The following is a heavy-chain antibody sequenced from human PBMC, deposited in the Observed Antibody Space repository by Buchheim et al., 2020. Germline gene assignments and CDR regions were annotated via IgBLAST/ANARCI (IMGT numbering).Heavy chain of an antibody. V-gene: IGHV3-23*01. CDR2: SIGSGAPT. D-gene: IGHD2-21*01. CDR1: GFTFTSYG. Sequence: EVLLLESGGGSVQPGGSLRLSCATSGFTFTSYGMAWVRQAPGKGLDWVSPSIGSGAPTYHADSVMGRFTISSDHSKNTLYLQMNSLRVEDTAVYYCVNYRRSVVASFDYWGQGTL. CDR3: VNYRRSVVASFDY. J-gene: IGHJ4*02.